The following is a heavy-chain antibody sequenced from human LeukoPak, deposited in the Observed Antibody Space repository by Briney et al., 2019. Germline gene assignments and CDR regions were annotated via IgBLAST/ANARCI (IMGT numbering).Heavy chain of an antibody. D-gene: IGHD3-10*01. CDR1: GFTFSDYY. CDR3: ASYKRSVGYFDY. V-gene: IGHV3-11*04. CDR2: ISRSGCTI. J-gene: IGHJ4*02. Sequence: GSLRLSCAASGFTFSDYYMSWIRQAPGKGLEWVSYISRSGCTIYYADCVKGRFTISRDNAKNSLYLQMNSLRAEDTAVYYCASYKRSVGYFDYWGQGTLVSLSS.